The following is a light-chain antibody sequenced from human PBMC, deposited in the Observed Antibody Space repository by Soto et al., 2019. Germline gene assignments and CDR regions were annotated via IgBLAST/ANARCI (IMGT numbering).Light chain of an antibody. J-gene: IGKJ1*01. V-gene: IGKV1-39*01. CDR3: QEYKTWT. CDR1: QSIRSY. CDR2: AAS. Sequence: DIQMSQSPSSLSASVGDRVTITCRASQSIRSYLNWYQQKPGKAPKLLIYAASSLESGVPSRFSGSGSGTDFTLTISSLQPEDFATYHCQEYKTWTFGQGTKVDIK.